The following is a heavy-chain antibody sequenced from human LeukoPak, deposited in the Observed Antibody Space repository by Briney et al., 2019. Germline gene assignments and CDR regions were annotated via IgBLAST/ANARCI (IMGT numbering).Heavy chain of an antibody. Sequence: PGGSLRLSCAASGFTFSSYATSWVRQAPGKGLEWVSAISGSGGSTYYADSVKGRFTISRDNSKNTLYLQMNSLRAEDTAVYYCAKDFFGFGELLPHDYWGQGTLVTVSS. D-gene: IGHD3-10*01. CDR2: ISGSGGST. CDR1: GFTFSSYA. J-gene: IGHJ4*02. V-gene: IGHV3-23*01. CDR3: AKDFFGFGELLPHDY.